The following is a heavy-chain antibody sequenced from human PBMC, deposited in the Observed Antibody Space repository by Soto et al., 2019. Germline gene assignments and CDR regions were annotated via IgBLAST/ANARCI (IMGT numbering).Heavy chain of an antibody. J-gene: IGHJ4*02. V-gene: IGHV3-11*06. CDR2: ISGSSTNT. Sequence: PGGSLRLSCAASGFTFSDYYMAWIRQAPGKGLEWVSFISGSSTNTKYADSVKGRFTISRDNAKNSLYLQMNSLRVEDTAVYYCVKDVGPYYGSGSYFDYWGQGTLVTVSS. D-gene: IGHD3-10*01. CDR3: VKDVGPYYGSGSYFDY. CDR1: GFTFSDYY.